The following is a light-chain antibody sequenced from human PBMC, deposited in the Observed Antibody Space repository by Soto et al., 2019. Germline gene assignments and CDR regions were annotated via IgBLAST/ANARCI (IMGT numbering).Light chain of an antibody. CDR3: QQSSSTPRT. CDR1: QNINIY. CDR2: AAS. V-gene: IGKV1-39*01. Sequence: DIQMAQSPSSLSASIGDKITITCRASQNINIYLHWYQHKPGKAPKVLIYAASSLQSGVPSRFNGSGFGTDFTLTIRRLQPEDFETYYCQQSSSTPRTFCQGTKLEIK. J-gene: IGKJ2*01.